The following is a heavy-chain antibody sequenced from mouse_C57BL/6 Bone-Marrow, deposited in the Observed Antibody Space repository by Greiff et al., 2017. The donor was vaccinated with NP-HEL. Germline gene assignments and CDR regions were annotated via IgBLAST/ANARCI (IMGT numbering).Heavy chain of an antibody. V-gene: IGHV1-55*01. CDR1: GYTFTSYW. CDR2: IYPGSGST. Sequence: QVQLQQPGAELVKPGASVKMSCKASGYTFTSYWITWVKQRPGQGLEWIGDIYPGSGSTNYNEKFKSKATLTVDTSSSTAYMQLSSLTSEDSAVYYCARSPYYYGSSYDWFAYWGQGTLVTVSA. D-gene: IGHD1-1*01. CDR3: ARSPYYYGSSYDWFAY. J-gene: IGHJ3*01.